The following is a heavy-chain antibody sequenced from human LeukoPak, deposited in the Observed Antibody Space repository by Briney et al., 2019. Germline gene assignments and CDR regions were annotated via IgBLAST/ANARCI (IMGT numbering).Heavy chain of an antibody. CDR1: GGTFSSYA. J-gene: IGHJ4*02. CDR2: IIPIFGTA. Sequence: SVKVSCKASGGTFSSYAISWVRQAPGQGLEWMGRIIPIFGTANYAQKFQGRVTITTDESTSTAYMELSSLRSEDTAVYYCASSDGSSWYVTFDYWGQGTLVTVSS. V-gene: IGHV1-69*05. CDR3: ASSDGSSWYVTFDY. D-gene: IGHD6-13*01.